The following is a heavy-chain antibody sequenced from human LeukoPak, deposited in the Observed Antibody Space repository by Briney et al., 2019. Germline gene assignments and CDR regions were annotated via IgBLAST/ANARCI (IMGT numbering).Heavy chain of an antibody. J-gene: IGHJ4*02. Sequence: PSETLSLTCTVSGGSISSSSYYWGWIRQPPGKGLEWIGSIYYSGSTYYNPSLKSRVTISVDTSKNQFSLKLSSVTAADTAVYYCARDSNEYSSGPAALDYWGQGTLVTVSS. D-gene: IGHD6-19*01. CDR3: ARDSNEYSSGPAALDY. V-gene: IGHV4-39*07. CDR1: GGSISSSSYY. CDR2: IYYSGST.